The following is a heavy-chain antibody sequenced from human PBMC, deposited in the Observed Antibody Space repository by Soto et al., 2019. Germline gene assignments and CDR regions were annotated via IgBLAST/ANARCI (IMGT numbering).Heavy chain of an antibody. J-gene: IGHJ4*02. V-gene: IGHV3-72*01. CDR3: TRISLVGATGGRYFDY. D-gene: IGHD1-26*01. CDR1: GFIFSDHY. CDR2: IKNKANSYTT. Sequence: VQLVESGGGLVQPGGSLRLSCAASGFIFSDHYMDWVRQAPGKGLEWVGRIKNKANSYTTEYAASVKGRFTISRDDSKNPLYLQRNSLKTEDTAVYYCTRISLVGATGGRYFDYWGQGTLLTVSS.